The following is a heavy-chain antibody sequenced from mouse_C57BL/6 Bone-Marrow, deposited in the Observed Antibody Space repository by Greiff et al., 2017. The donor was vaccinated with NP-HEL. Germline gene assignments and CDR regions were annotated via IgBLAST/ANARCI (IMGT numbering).Heavy chain of an antibody. D-gene: IGHD6-1*01. CDR1: GFTFSDYG. Sequence: EVKLVESGGGLVQPGGSLKLSCAASGFTFSDYGMAWVRQAPRKGPEWVAFISNLAYSIYYADTVTGRFTISRENAKNTLYLEMSSLRSEDTAMYYCARLAGRYFDYWGQGTTLTVSS. V-gene: IGHV5-15*01. J-gene: IGHJ2*01. CDR3: ARLAGRYFDY. CDR2: ISNLAYSI.